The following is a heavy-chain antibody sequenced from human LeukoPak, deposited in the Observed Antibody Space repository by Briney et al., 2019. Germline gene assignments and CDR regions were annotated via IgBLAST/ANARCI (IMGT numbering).Heavy chain of an antibody. J-gene: IGHJ4*02. CDR3: ARCGRVSPLDY. V-gene: IGHV1-18*01. CDR2: ISAYNGNT. Sequence: GESLQISCKASGYTFTSYGISWVRQAPGQGLEWMGWISAYNGNTNYAQKLQGRVTMTTDTSTSTAYMELRSLRSDDTAVYYCARCGRVSPLDYWGQGTLVTVSS. CDR1: GYTFTSYG. D-gene: IGHD5-24*01.